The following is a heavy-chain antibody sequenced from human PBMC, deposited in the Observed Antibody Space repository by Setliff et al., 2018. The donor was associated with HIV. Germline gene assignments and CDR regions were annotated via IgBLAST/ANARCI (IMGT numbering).Heavy chain of an antibody. CDR1: GFTFSNYW. J-gene: IGHJ4*02. D-gene: IGHD3-16*01. Sequence: GGSLRLSCAASGFTFSNYWMSWVRQAPGKGLEWVANIKQDGSEKYYVEGRFTISRDNAKNSLYLQMDNLTVDDTAVYFCARGRCSDAACFFGYWGQGTLVTVS. CDR2: IKQDGSEK. CDR3: ARGRCSDAACFFGY. V-gene: IGHV3-7*03.